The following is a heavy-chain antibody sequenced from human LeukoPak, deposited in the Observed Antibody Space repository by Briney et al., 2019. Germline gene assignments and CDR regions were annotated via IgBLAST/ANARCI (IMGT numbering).Heavy chain of an antibody. CDR3: ARIHHYYGSGSYYKLNDY. J-gene: IGHJ4*02. Sequence: PSETLSLTCAVYGGSFSGYCWSWIRQPPGKGLEWIGEINHSGSTNYNPSLKSRVTISVDTSKNQFSLKLSSVTAADTAVYYCARIHHYYGSGSYYKLNDYWGQGTLVTVSS. CDR1: GGSFSGYC. D-gene: IGHD3-10*01. CDR2: INHSGST. V-gene: IGHV4-34*01.